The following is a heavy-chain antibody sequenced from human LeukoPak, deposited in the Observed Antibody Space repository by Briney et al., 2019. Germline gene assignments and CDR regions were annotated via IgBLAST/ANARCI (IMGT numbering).Heavy chain of an antibody. CDR2: INPNSGGT. D-gene: IGHD6-19*01. CDR1: GYTFTGYY. J-gene: IGHJ6*03. CDR3: ARLPEGIAVAGRRYMDV. Sequence: GASVKVSCKASGYTFTGYYMHWVRQAPGQGLEWMGRINPNSGGTNYAQKFQGRVTMTRDTSISTAYMELSSLRSDDTAVYYCARLPEGIAVAGRRYMDVWGKGTTVTVSS. V-gene: IGHV1-2*06.